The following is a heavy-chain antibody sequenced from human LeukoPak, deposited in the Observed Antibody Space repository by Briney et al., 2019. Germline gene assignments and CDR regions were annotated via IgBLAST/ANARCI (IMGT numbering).Heavy chain of an antibody. V-gene: IGHV1-24*01. D-gene: IGHD3-3*01. CDR2: FDPEDGET. CDR3: ATESIFGVVSKINYYYYMDV. J-gene: IGHJ6*03. CDR1: GYTFTGYY. Sequence: ASVKVSCKASGYTFTGYYMHWVRQAPGKGLEWMGGFDPEDGETIYAQKFQGRVTMTEDTSTDTAYMELSSLRSEDTAVYYCATESIFGVVSKINYYYYMDVWGKGTTVTVSS.